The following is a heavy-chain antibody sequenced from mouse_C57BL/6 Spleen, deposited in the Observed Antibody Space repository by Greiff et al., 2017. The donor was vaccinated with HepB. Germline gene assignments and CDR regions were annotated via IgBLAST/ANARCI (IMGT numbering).Heavy chain of an antibody. D-gene: IGHD1-1*01. CDR2: IDPSDSET. CDR3: ARNYGSSYGYFDV. Sequence: QVQLQQPGAELVRPGSSVNLSCKASGYTFTSYWMHWVKQRPIQGLEWIGNIDPSDSETHYNQKFKDKATLTVDKSSSTAYMQLSSLTSEDSAVYYCARNYGSSYGYFDVWGTGTTVTVSS. V-gene: IGHV1-52*01. CDR1: GYTFTSYW. J-gene: IGHJ1*03.